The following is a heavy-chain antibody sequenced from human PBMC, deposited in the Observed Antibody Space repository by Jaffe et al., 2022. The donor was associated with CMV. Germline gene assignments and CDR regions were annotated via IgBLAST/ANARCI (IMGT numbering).Heavy chain of an antibody. CDR1: GYTFTDYY. Sequence: QVQLVQSGAEVKKPGASVKVSCKASGYTFTDYYMHWVRQAPGQGLEWMGWINPNSGDTNYAQKFQGRVTMTRDTSISTAYMELSRLRSDDTVVYYCARGGRGWEVLLSDYWGQGTLVTVSS. D-gene: IGHD1-26*01. V-gene: IGHV1-2*02. CDR3: ARGGRGWEVLLSDY. CDR2: INPNSGDT. J-gene: IGHJ4*02.